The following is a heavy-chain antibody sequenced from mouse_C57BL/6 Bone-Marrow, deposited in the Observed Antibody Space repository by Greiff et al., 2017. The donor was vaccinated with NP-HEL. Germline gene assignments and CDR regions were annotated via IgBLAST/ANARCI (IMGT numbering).Heavy chain of an antibody. CDR3: AKGVYAY. V-gene: IGHV3-6*01. D-gene: IGHD1-1*01. J-gene: IGHJ4*01. CDR2: ISYDGSN. Sequence: ESGPGLVKPSQSLSLTCSVTGYSITSGYYWNWIRQFPGNKLEWMGYISYDGSNNYNPSLKNRISITRDTSKNQFFLKLNSVTTEDTATYYCAKGVYAYWGQGTSVTVSS. CDR1: GYSITSGYY.